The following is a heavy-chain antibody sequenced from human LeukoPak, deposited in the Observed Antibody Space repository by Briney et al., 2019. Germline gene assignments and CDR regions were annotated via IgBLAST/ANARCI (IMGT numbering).Heavy chain of an antibody. CDR2: ISGSGGRT. J-gene: IGHJ4*02. D-gene: IGHD1-7*01. V-gene: IGHV3-23*01. CDR3: ASVRQNNWNLFSRDYSFDY. CDR1: GFTFSSYA. Sequence: GGSLRLSCAASGFTFSSYAMSWVRQAPGKGLEWVSAISGSGGRTYYADSVKGRFTISRDNAKNSLYLQMNSLRAEDTAVYYCASVRQNNWNLFSRDYSFDYWGQGTLVTVSS.